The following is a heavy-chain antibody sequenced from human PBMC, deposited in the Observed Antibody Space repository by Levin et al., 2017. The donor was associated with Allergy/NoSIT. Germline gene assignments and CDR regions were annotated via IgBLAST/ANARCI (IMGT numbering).Heavy chain of an antibody. Sequence: PGGSLRLSCAASGFTFSSYAMSWVRQAPGKGLEWVSAISGSGGSTYYADSVKGRFTISRDNSKNTLYLQMNSLRAEDTAVYYCAKVPLGLIVGATCFDYWGQGTLVTVSS. V-gene: IGHV3-23*01. D-gene: IGHD1-26*01. CDR1: GFTFSSYA. CDR3: AKVPLGLIVGATCFDY. J-gene: IGHJ4*02. CDR2: ISGSGGST.